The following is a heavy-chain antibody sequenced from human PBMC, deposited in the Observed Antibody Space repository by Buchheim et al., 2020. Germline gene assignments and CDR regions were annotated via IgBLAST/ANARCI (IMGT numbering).Heavy chain of an antibody. V-gene: IGHV3-48*04. Sequence: EVQLVESGGGLVQPGGSLRLSCAASGFTFSSYSMNWVRQAPGKGLEWVSYISSSSSTIHYGDSVKGRFTISRDNAKNSLYLRMNSRRAEDTAVYYCAAPSYEYVWGSYYNYWGQG. CDR2: ISSSSSTI. J-gene: IGHJ4*02. D-gene: IGHD3-16*01. CDR1: GFTFSSYS. CDR3: AAPSYEYVWGSYYNY.